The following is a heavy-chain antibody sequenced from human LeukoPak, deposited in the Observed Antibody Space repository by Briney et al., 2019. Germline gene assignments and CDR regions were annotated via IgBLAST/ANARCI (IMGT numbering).Heavy chain of an antibody. CDR2: INRDGSER. CDR1: GFTFSSYS. J-gene: IGHJ6*02. CDR3: ARRNAMDV. V-gene: IGHV3-7*03. Sequence: GGSLRLSCAASGFTFSSYSMNWVRQAPGKGLEWVANINRDGSERYHVDSVKGRFTISRDDAKSSLYLQMNSLRAEDTAVYYCARRNAMDVWGQGTTVIVFS.